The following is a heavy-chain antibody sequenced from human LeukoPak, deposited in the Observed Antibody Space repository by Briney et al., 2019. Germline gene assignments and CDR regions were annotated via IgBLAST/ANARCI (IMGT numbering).Heavy chain of an antibody. V-gene: IGHV1-69*04. CDR3: ARDHAGGYDFSNWFDP. J-gene: IGHJ5*02. CDR2: IIPILGIA. D-gene: IGHD3-3*01. CDR1: GGTFSSYT. Sequence: SVKASCKASGGTFSSYTISWVRQAPGQGLEWMGRIIPILGIANYAQKFQGRVTITADKSTSTAYMELSSLRSEDTAVYYCARDHAGGYDFSNWFDPWGQGTLVTVSS.